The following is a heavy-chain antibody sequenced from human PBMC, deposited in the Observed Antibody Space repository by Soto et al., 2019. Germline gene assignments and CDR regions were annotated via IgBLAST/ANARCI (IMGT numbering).Heavy chain of an antibody. Sequence: QVQLRESGPGLVKPSETLSLTCIVSSDSINNYYWSWIRQPPGKGLEWLGNIRYSGSTTYNPSLRSRVSISVDTPKNQFSLRLTSVTAADTAVYYCARGGGWLPEYWGQGTLVTVSS. D-gene: IGHD5-12*01. J-gene: IGHJ4*02. V-gene: IGHV4-59*01. CDR1: SDSINNYY. CDR2: IRYSGST. CDR3: ARGGGWLPEY.